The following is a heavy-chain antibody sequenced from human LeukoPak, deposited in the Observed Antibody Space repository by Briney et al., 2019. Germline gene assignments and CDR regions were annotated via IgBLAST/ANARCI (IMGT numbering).Heavy chain of an antibody. CDR2: IYYSGST. CDR1: GGSISSYY. Sequence: PSETLSLTCTVSGGSISSYYWSWIRQPPGKGLEWIGYIYYSGSTNYNPSLKSRVTISVDTSKNQFSLKLSSVTAADTAVYYCARDSVDSSGWLNPYYFDYWGQGTLVTVSS. V-gene: IGHV4-59*01. CDR3: ARDSVDSSGWLNPYYFDY. J-gene: IGHJ4*02. D-gene: IGHD6-19*01.